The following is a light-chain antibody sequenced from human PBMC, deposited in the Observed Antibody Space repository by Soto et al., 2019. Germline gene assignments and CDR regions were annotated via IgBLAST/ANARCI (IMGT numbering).Light chain of an antibody. CDR3: QQSYTTAYT. V-gene: IGKV1-39*01. CDR1: QSIISY. Sequence: DIQMTQSPSSLSASVGDRVTITCRASQSIISYVNWFQQKPGKAPNLLIYTTSNSQSGVPSRFSGSGSGTDFTLTISSLQPEDFATYYCQQSYTTAYTFGQGTKLEIE. CDR2: TTS. J-gene: IGKJ2*01.